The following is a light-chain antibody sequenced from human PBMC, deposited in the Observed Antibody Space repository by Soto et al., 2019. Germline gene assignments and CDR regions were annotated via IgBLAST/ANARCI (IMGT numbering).Light chain of an antibody. CDR3: QQYNSYPGP. Sequence: TLSPLPLWLSVQARITISCWEEQGMGNALGWYQQKPGKSPKVLIYGASNLQSGVPSRFSGSGSGTEFTLTISSLQPDEFASYTCQQYNSYPGPFGQGTRVDI. CDR1: QGMGNA. J-gene: IGKJ1*01. CDR2: GAS. V-gene: IGKV1-17*01.